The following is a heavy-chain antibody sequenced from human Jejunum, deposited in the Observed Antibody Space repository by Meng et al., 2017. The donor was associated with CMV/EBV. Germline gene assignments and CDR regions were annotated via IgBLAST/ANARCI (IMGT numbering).Heavy chain of an antibody. V-gene: IGHV5-51*01. D-gene: IGHD3-22*01. CDR3: ARHVTPSYYDSSGYYDY. CDR1: YNFPNYW. Sequence: YNFPNYWIAWVRQMPGEGLEWMGIIYPGDSDTRYSPSFQGQVTISVDRSINTAYLQWRSLEASDSAIYYCARHVTPSYYDSSGYYDYWGQGTLVTVSS. CDR2: IYPGDSDT. J-gene: IGHJ4*02.